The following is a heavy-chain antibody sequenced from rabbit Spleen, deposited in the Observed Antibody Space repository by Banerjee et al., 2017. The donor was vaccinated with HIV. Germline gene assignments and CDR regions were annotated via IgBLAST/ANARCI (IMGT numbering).Heavy chain of an antibody. CDR3: VREVAAKFNL. V-gene: IGHV1S47*01. CDR2: IDPVFGIT. Sequence: QEQLEESGGGLVKPEGSLKLSCKASGFDFSAYGVSWVRQVPGKGLEWIGYIDPVFGITYYANWVNGRFTISSHNAQNTLFLQLNSLTAADTATYFCVREVAAKFNLWGPGTLVTVS. CDR1: GFDFSAYG. J-gene: IGHJ4*01. D-gene: IGHD4-1*01.